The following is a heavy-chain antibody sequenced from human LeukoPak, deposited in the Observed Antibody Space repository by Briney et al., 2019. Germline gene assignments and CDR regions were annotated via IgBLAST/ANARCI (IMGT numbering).Heavy chain of an antibody. CDR3: AREKTGYSYGFYYYYYMDV. D-gene: IGHD5-18*01. J-gene: IGHJ6*03. CDR1: GYTFTGYY. CDR2: INPNSGGT. Sequence: GASVKVSCKASGYTFTGYYMHWVRQAPGQGLEWMGWINPNSGGTNYAQKLQGRVTMTRDTSISTAYMELSRLRSDDTGVYYCAREKTGYSYGFYYYYYMDVWGKGTTVTVSS. V-gene: IGHV1-2*02.